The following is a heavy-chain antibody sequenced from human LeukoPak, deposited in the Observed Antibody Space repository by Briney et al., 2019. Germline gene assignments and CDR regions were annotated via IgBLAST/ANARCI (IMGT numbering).Heavy chain of an antibody. D-gene: IGHD3-22*01. CDR3: ARTYDSSGYSGFDP. CDR1: GGSISSGGYY. CDR2: IYYSGST. Sequence: SQTLSLTCTVSGGSISSGGYYWSWIRQHPGKGLEWIGYIYYSGSTYYNPSLKSRVTISVDTSKNQFSLKLSSVTAADTAVYYCARTYDSSGYSGFDPWGQRTLVTVSS. J-gene: IGHJ5*02. V-gene: IGHV4-31*03.